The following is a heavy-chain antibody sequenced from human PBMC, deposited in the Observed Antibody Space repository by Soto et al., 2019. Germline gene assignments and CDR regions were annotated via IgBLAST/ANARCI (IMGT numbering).Heavy chain of an antibody. CDR2: LNPNSVNT. V-gene: IGHV1-8*01. Sequence: ASVKVSCKASGYTFTSYDISWVRQATGQGLEWMGRLNPNSVNTAYAQKFQGRVTMTRNTSISTAYMELSSLRSEDTAVYYCARATPYYSYAMDVWGQGTTVTVS. CDR3: ARATPYYSYAMDV. D-gene: IGHD2-15*01. J-gene: IGHJ6*02. CDR1: GYTFTSYD.